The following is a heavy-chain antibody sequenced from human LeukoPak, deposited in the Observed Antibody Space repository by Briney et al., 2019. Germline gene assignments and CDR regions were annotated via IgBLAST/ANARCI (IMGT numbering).Heavy chain of an antibody. CDR1: GDSISLQY. V-gene: IGHV4-4*09. J-gene: IGHJ4*02. D-gene: IGHD6-6*01. CDR2: ISSSGNT. CDR3: ARRSPIAAEDY. Sequence: PSETLSLTCTVTGDSISLQYWNWIRQPPGKGLEWLGYISSSGNTNYHPSVNSRVTISRDTPKNQLSLRLKSLTAADTAVYYCARRSPIAAEDYWGRGILVTVSS.